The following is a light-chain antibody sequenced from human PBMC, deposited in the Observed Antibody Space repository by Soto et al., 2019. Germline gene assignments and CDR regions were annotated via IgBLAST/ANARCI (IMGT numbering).Light chain of an antibody. CDR2: EGS. CDR3: SLYTSENTYV. CDR1: SSDVGSYNL. Sequence: QSALTQPASVSGSHGQSITISCTGTSSDVGSYNLVSWYQQHPGKAPKLMIYEGSKRPSGVPDRFSGSKSGNTASLTISGLQAADEADYYCSLYTSENTYVFGTGTKLTVL. J-gene: IGLJ1*01. V-gene: IGLV2-14*02.